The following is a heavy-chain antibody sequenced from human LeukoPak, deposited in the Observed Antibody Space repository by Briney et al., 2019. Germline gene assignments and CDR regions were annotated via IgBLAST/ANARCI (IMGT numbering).Heavy chain of an antibody. CDR2: TRNKANSYTT. CDR1: GFTFSIYA. V-gene: IGHV3-72*01. CDR3: ARVRLSGGFDY. D-gene: IGHD1-26*01. Sequence: GGSLRLSCAASGFTFSIYAMTWVRQAPGKGPEWVGRTRNKANSYTTEYAASVKGRFTISRDDSKNSLYLQMNSLKTEDTAVYYCARVRLSGGFDYWGQGTLVTVSS. J-gene: IGHJ4*02.